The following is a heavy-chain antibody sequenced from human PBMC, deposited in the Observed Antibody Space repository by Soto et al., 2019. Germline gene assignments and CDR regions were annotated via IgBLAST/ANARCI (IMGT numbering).Heavy chain of an antibody. CDR3: AREGVVVVPAATGHGNYYYYGMDV. CDR2: ISSATTTI. J-gene: IGHJ6*02. CDR1: GFTFSSYG. V-gene: IGHV3-48*01. Sequence: GGSMRLSCAAAGFTFSSYGMSWVRQATGKGLEWVSAISSATTTIYYADSVKGRFTISRDNAKNSLYLQMNSLRAEDTAVYYCAREGVVVVPAATGHGNYYYYGMDVWGQGTTVTVSS. D-gene: IGHD2-2*01.